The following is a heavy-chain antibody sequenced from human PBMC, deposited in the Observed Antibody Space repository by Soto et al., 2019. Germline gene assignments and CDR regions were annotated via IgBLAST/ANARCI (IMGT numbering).Heavy chain of an antibody. Sequence: GSLRLSCAASGSTFSSYAMTWVGQSPGKGLEWVSAISGSGGSTYYADSVKGRFTISRDNSKNTLYLQMNNLRAEDTAVYYCAKDGGYAYYDSSGYYFGYWGQGTLVTVSS. CDR2: ISGSGGST. V-gene: IGHV3-23*01. CDR1: GSTFSSYA. D-gene: IGHD3-22*01. CDR3: AKDGGYAYYDSSGYYFGY. J-gene: IGHJ4*02.